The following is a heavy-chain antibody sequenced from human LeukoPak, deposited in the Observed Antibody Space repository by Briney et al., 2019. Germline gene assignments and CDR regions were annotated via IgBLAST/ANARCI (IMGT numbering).Heavy chain of an antibody. D-gene: IGHD5/OR15-5a*01. Sequence: GGSLRLSCTASESTFSSFPMSWVRQAPGRGLEWISSIRSSGSLIFYADSLKGRITVSRDNGKDSPYVQMNSLRAEDTAVYYCAKIGVSGQWYFDLWGRGTLVTVSS. V-gene: IGHV3-21*01. J-gene: IGHJ2*01. CDR3: AKIGVSGQWYFDL. CDR1: ESTFSSFP. CDR2: IRSSGSLI.